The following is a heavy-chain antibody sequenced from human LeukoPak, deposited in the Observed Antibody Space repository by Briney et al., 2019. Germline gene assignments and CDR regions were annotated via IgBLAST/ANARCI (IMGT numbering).Heavy chain of an antibody. J-gene: IGHJ4*02. CDR2: INHSGST. D-gene: IGHD3-10*01. CDR1: GGSFSGYY. V-gene: IGHV4-34*01. Sequence: SETLSLTCAVYGGSFSGYYWSWIRQPPGKGLEGIGEINHSGSTNYNPSLKSRVTISVDTSKNQFSLKLSSVTAADTAVYYCARGQRFGQAFDYWGQETLVTVSS. CDR3: ARGQRFGQAFDY.